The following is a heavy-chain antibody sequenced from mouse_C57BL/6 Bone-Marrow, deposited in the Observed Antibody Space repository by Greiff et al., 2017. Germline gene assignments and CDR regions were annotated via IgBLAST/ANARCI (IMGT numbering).Heavy chain of an antibody. J-gene: IGHJ4*01. CDR3: TSDYGYAMDY. D-gene: IGHD2-4*01. V-gene: IGHV6-3*01. CDR1: GFTFSNSW. CDR2: IRLKSDNYAT. Sequence: EVKLMESGGGLVQPGGSMKLSCVASGFTFSNSWMNCVRLSPETGLEWVAQIRLKSDNYATHCAESVNGRFTISRDDSKSMVYLQMINLRAEDTGIYYCTSDYGYAMDYWGQGPSVSVPS.